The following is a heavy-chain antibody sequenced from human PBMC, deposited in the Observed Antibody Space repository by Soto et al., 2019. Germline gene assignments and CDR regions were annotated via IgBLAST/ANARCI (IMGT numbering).Heavy chain of an antibody. J-gene: IGHJ4*02. CDR2: IYYSGST. D-gene: IGHD5-18*01. CDR3: ARGGYSYGADY. V-gene: IGHV4-61*01. CDR1: GGSVSSGSYY. Sequence: SETLSLTCTVSGGSVSSGSYYWSWIRQPPGKGLEWIGYIYYSGSTNYNPSLKSRVTISVDTSKNQFSLKLSSVTAADTAVYYCARGGYSYGADYWGQGTMVTVSA.